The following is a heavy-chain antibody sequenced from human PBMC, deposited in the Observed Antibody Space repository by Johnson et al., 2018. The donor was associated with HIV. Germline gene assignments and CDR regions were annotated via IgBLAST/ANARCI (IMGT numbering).Heavy chain of an antibody. V-gene: IGHV3-30-3*01. CDR2: ISYDGTNK. D-gene: IGHD6-6*01. CDR3: ARVSSRAALCDAFDI. Sequence: QVQLVESGGGVVQPGRSLRLSCAASGFTFSSYAMHWVRQAPGKGLEWVAVISYDGTNKYYADSVKGRFTISRDNSKNTLYLQMNSLRAEDTAMYYCARVSSRAALCDAFDIWGQGTMVTVSS. J-gene: IGHJ3*02. CDR1: GFTFSSYA.